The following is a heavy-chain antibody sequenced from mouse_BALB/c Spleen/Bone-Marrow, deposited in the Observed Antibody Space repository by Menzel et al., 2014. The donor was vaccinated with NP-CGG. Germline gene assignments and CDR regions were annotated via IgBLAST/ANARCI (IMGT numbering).Heavy chain of an antibody. V-gene: IGHV5-17*02. J-gene: IGHJ2*01. CDR2: ISSGSSTV. D-gene: IGHD1-1*01. Sequence: DVMLVESGGGLVQPGGSRKLSCAASGFTFSSFGMHWVRQAPEKGLEWVAYISSGSSTVYYADKVMGRFTISRDNPKNTLFLQMTSVRSEDTAMYYCARSGSSSGYFDYWGQGTTLTVSS. CDR1: GFTFSSFG. CDR3: ARSGSSSGYFDY.